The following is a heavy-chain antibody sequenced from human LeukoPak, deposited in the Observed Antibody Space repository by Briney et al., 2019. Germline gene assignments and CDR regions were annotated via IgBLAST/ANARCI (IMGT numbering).Heavy chain of an antibody. V-gene: IGHV4-31*03. CDR2: IYYSGST. CDR1: GVSISSGGYY. D-gene: IGHD5-18*01. Sequence: PSQTLSLTCTVSGVSISSGGYYWSWLRQHPGKGLEWIGYIYYSGSTYYNPYLKSRVTISVDTSENQFSLKLSSVTAADTAVYYCAITRNIAMPISYYYYGVDVWGQGTTVIVSS. J-gene: IGHJ6*02. CDR3: AITRNIAMPISYYYYGVDV.